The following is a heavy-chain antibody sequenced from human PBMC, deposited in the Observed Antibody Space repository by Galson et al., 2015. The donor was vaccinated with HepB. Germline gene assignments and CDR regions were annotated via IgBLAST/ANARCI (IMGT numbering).Heavy chain of an antibody. CDR1: GYSFTSYW. CDR3: ASQAEVLRDGYNDAFDI. CDR2: IYPGDSDT. J-gene: IGHJ3*02. D-gene: IGHD5-24*01. Sequence: QSGAEVKKPGESLKISCKGSGYSFTSYWIGWVRQMPGKGLEWMGIIYPGDSDTRYSPSFQGQVTISADKSISTAYLQWSSLKASDTAMYYCASQAEVLRDGYNDAFDIWGQGTMVTVSS. V-gene: IGHV5-51*03.